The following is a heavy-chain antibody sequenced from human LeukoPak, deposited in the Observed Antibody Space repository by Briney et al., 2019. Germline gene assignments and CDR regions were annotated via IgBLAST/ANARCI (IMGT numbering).Heavy chain of an antibody. D-gene: IGHD6-25*01. CDR1: GFIFTDFF. Sequence: PGGSLRLSCVASGFIFTDFFIQSVRQAPGKGLEYLAAISADGGSTYYANSVKGRFTVSRDNSKNTVYLQLGSLKVEDTAVYYCARDSGRTEGWFDPWGQGTLVTVSS. CDR2: ISADGGST. CDR3: ARDSGRTEGWFDP. J-gene: IGHJ5*02. V-gene: IGHV3-64*01.